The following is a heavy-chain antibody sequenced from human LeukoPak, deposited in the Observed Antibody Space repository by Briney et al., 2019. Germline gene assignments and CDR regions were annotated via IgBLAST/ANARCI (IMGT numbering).Heavy chain of an antibody. CDR3: ARAGRSLAYIGYILFDY. V-gene: IGHV1-2*02. Sequence: ASVKVSCKASGYTFTGYYIHWVRQAPGQGLEWMGWINPNSGGTNSAQKFQGRVTMTRDTSISTAYMELSRLRSDDTAVYYCARAGRSLAYIGYILFDYWGQGTLVTVSS. CDR2: INPNSGGT. J-gene: IGHJ4*02. CDR1: GYTFTGYY. D-gene: IGHD5-12*01.